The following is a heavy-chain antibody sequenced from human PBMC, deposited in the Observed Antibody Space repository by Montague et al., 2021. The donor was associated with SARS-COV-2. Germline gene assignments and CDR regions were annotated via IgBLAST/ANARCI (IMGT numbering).Heavy chain of an antibody. CDR2: ISDSGST. CDR3: ARHYSATLPAVY. J-gene: IGHJ4*02. D-gene: IGHD2-15*01. Sequence: SETLSLTCTVSGGSISSFYWSWFRQPPAKGLEWIGYISDSGSTNYNPSLTSRVTMSVDTSKNQFSLKVNSVTAADTAVYYCARHYSATLPAVYWGQGTLVTVSS. CDR1: GGSISSFY. V-gene: IGHV4-59*08.